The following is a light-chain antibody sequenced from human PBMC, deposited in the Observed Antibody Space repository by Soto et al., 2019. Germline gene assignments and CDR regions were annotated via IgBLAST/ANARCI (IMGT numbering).Light chain of an antibody. CDR2: GAS. J-gene: IGKJ4*01. V-gene: IGKV3-15*01. CDR1: QSVSRN. CDR3: QQYNNWPLT. Sequence: EIVMTQSPATLSVSPGVRATLSCRASQSVSRNLAWYQQKPGQAPRLLIYGASTRSTGIPARFSGSGPGTEFTLTISSLQSEDFAVYYGQQYNNWPLTFGGGTKVEIK.